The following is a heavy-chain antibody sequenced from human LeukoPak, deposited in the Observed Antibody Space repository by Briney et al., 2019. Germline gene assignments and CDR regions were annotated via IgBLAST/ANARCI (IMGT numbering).Heavy chain of an antibody. J-gene: IGHJ4*02. CDR3: ARGSRRLADFHY. V-gene: IGHV4-39*01. Sequence: SETLSLTCTVSGDSISSSDYYWGWIRQPPGKGLGWIGTISYSGSTYYDPSLQSRVTISVDTSKNQFSLELGSVTAADTAVYYCARGSRRLADFHYWGQGTLVSVFS. D-gene: IGHD1-26*01. CDR2: ISYSGST. CDR1: GDSISSSDYY.